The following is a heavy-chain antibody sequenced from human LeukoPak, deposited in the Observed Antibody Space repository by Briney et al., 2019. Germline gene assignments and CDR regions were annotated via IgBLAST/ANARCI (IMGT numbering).Heavy chain of an antibody. CDR1: GVSISSGSNY. D-gene: IGHD2-8*02. CDR2: IYSSGST. J-gene: IGHJ4*02. V-gene: IGHV4-39*02. CDR3: VSGWWFDY. Sequence: SETLSLTCSVSGVSISSGSNYWGWIRQPPGKTLEWIGSIYSSGSTYYNPSLKSRVTISVDTSKNHFSLNLTSVTAADTAVYYCVSGWWFDYWGQGTLVTVSS.